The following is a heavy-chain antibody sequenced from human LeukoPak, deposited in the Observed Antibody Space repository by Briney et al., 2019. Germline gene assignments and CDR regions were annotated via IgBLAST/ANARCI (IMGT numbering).Heavy chain of an antibody. CDR2: ISYDGSNK. Sequence: PGGSLRLSCAASGFTFSSYGMHWVRQAPGKGLEWVAVISYDGSNKYYADSVKGRFTISRDNAKNSLYLQMNSLRVEDTAVYYCARVAVAGAEDYWGQGTLVTVSS. CDR1: GFTFSSYG. J-gene: IGHJ4*02. CDR3: ARVAVAGAEDY. D-gene: IGHD6-19*01. V-gene: IGHV3-30*03.